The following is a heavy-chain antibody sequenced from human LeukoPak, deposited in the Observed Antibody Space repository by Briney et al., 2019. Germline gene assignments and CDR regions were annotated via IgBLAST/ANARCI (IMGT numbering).Heavy chain of an antibody. CDR1: GFSFSSYW. CDR2: MSSDGYSA. J-gene: IGHJ4*02. V-gene: IGHV3-74*03. Sequence: GGSLRLSCAASGFSFSSYWMHWVRQAPGKGLVWVARMSSDGYSALSADSVRGRFTISRDNADNTLYLQLNSLRAEDTAVYYCARVSFCPRCHFDYWGQGTLVT. D-gene: IGHD2/OR15-2a*01. CDR3: ARVSFCPRCHFDY.